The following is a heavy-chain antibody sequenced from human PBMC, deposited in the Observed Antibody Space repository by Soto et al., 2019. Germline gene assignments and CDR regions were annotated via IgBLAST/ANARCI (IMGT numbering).Heavy chain of an antibody. CDR2: KPYTGSP. Sequence: SETLSLTCGFSGNSVSRCSYHWSWIRQPPGKGLEWIGFKPYTGSPDYTPSLKSRVVISIERSKNXFPLKLSSLTDTDTAVYFCEKLGWAGDSCGQGTRVTVSS. CDR1: GNSVSRCSYH. D-gene: IGHD1-26*01. CDR3: EKLGWAGDS. J-gene: IGHJ5*02. V-gene: IGHV4-61*01.